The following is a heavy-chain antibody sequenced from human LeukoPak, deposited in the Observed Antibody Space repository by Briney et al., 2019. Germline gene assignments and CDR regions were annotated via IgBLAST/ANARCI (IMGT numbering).Heavy chain of an antibody. CDR2: INSGGGDT. Sequence: GGSLRLSCAASGFTFSSHALSWVRQAPGKGLEWVSVINSGGGDTYYAASVKGRFTISRDNSKTTLYLQMNSLRAEDTAVYYCAKDLPAAYFDYWGQGTLVTVSS. J-gene: IGHJ4*02. V-gene: IGHV3-23*03. D-gene: IGHD2-2*01. CDR3: AKDLPAAYFDY. CDR1: GFTFSSHA.